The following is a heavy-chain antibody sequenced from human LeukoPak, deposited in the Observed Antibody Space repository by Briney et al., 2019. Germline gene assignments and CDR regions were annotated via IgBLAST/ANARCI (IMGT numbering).Heavy chain of an antibody. CDR1: GGSIISTTYY. V-gene: IGHV4-4*07. J-gene: IGHJ6*02. D-gene: IGHD3-10*01. Sequence: PSETLSLTCTVSGGSIISTTYYWSWIRQPAGKGLEWIGRIYTSGSTNYNPSLKSRVTMSVDTSKNQFSLKLSSVTAADTAVYYCASAEFPHYYYYGMDVWGQGTTVTVSS. CDR2: IYTSGST. CDR3: ASAEFPHYYYYGMDV.